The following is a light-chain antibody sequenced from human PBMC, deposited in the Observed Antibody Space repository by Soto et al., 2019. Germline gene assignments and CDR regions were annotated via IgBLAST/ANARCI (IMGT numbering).Light chain of an antibody. CDR2: GAS. CDR1: QSVSSSY. CDR3: QQYGSSPWT. Sequence: EIVLTQSPGTLSLSPGERATLSYRARQSVSSSYLAWYQQKPGQAPRLLIYGASSRATGIPDRFSGSGSGTDFTLTISRLEPEDFAVYYCQQYGSSPWTFGQGTKVEIK. J-gene: IGKJ1*01. V-gene: IGKV3-20*01.